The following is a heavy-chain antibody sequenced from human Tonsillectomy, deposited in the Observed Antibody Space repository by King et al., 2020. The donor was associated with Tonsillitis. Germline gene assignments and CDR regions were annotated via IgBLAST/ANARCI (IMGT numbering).Heavy chain of an antibody. CDR3: AKDISGYYYVDPEYFQH. V-gene: IGHV3-23*04. Sequence: VQLVESGGGLVQPGGSLRLSCAASGFTFSSYAMSWVRQAPGKGLEWVSAISGSVGSTYYADAVKGRLTISRDNSKNTLYLQMNSLRAEDTAVYYCAKDISGYYYVDPEYFQHCGQGTLVTVSS. CDR1: GFTFSSYA. J-gene: IGHJ1*01. CDR2: ISGSVGST. D-gene: IGHD3-22*01.